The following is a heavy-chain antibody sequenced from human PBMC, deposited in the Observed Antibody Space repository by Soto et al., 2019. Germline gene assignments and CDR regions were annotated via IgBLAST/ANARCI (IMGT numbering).Heavy chain of an antibody. CDR3: AKSTGGTANGMGV. V-gene: IGHV3-9*01. CDR2: ISWNSGTI. CDR1: GFSFDDYA. D-gene: IGHD2-8*02. J-gene: IGHJ6*02. Sequence: EVQVVESGGGLVQPGRSLRLSCAASGFSFDDYAMQWVRQAPGKGLEWVSGISWNSGTIGYADSVKGRFTISRDNAKNSLYLQMNSLRAEDTALYYCAKSTGGTANGMGVWGQGTTVTVSS.